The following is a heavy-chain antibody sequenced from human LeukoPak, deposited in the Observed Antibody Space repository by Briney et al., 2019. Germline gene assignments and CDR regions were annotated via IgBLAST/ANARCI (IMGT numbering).Heavy chain of an antibody. Sequence: SQTLSLTCTVSGGSLSSGSYYWSWIRQPAGKGLEWIGRIYTSGSTNYNPSLKSRVTISVDTSKNQFSLKLSSVTAADTAVYCCASSARTYYYDSSGYYPLRYWGQGTLVTVSS. CDR1: GGSLSSGSYY. D-gene: IGHD3-22*01. J-gene: IGHJ4*02. CDR3: ASSARTYYYDSSGYYPLRY. CDR2: IYTSGST. V-gene: IGHV4-61*02.